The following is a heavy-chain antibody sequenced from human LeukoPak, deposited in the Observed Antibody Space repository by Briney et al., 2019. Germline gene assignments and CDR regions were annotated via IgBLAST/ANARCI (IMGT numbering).Heavy chain of an antibody. CDR2: IYSGGST. CDR3: ARDKRSSWFCYYGMDV. J-gene: IGHJ6*02. D-gene: IGHD6-13*01. V-gene: IGHV3-66*01. CDR1: RFTVSSNY. Sequence: GGSLRLSCAASRFTVSSNYMSWVRQAPGKGLEWVSVIYSGGSTYYADSVKGRFTISRDNSKNTLYLQMNSLRAEDTAVYYCARDKRSSWFCYYGMDVWGQGTTVTVPS.